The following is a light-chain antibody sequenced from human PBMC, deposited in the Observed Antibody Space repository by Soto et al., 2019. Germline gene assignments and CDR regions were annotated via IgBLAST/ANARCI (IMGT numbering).Light chain of an antibody. J-gene: IGLJ1*01. Sequence: QSVLTQPPSASGSPGQSVTISCTGTCSDVGGYDYVSWYQQRPGKAPKLLIHEVTKRPSGVPDRFSGSKSGNTASLTVSGLQAEDEADYYCSSYAGRTLYVFGTGTKVTVL. V-gene: IGLV2-8*01. CDR1: CSDVGGYDY. CDR2: EVT. CDR3: SSYAGRTLYV.